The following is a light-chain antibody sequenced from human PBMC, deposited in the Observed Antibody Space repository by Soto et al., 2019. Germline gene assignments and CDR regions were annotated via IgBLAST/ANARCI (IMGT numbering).Light chain of an antibody. CDR2: DTS. V-gene: IGKV3-15*01. J-gene: IGKJ4*01. Sequence: EVVMRQSPATVSFSPGECSTLSCRASQGIGDTLAWYQHKPGQTPRLLIYDTSTRATGVPTRFSGSRSGAEFTLTINSLQSEDFAVYYCQPYNNWPLTFGGGTKVDIK. CDR3: QPYNNWPLT. CDR1: QGIGDT.